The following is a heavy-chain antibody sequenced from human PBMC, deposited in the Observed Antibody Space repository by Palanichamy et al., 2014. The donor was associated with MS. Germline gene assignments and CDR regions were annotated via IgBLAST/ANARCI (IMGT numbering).Heavy chain of an antibody. CDR3: ARDVGYCSSTSCYGPDAFDI. CDR1: GFTFSSYS. J-gene: IGHJ3*02. V-gene: IGHV3-21*01. CDR2: ISSSSSYI. D-gene: IGHD2-2*03. Sequence: VQLVESGGGLVKPGGSLRLSCAASGFTFSSYSMNWVRQAPGKGLEWVSSISSSSSYIYYADSVKGRFTISRDNAKNSLYLQMNSLRAEDTAVYYCARDVGYCSSTSCYGPDAFDIWGQGTMVTVSS.